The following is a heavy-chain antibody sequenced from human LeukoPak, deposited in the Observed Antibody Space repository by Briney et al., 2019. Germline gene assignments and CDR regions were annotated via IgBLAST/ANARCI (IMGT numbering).Heavy chain of an antibody. CDR2: INPSGGST. V-gene: IGHV1-46*01. D-gene: IGHD4-17*01. J-gene: IGHJ6*02. CDR1: GYTFTSYY. CDR3: ARVVVDGDYGYYGMDV. Sequence: ASVKVSCKASGYTFTSYYMHWVRQAPGQGLEWMGIINPSGGSTSYAQKFQGRVTMTRDTSTSTVYMELSSLRSEDTAVYYCARVVVDGDYGYYGMDVWGQGTTVTVSS.